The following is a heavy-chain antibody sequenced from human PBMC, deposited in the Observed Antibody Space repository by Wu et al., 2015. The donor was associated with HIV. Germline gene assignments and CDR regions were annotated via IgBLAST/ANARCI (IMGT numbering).Heavy chain of an antibody. CDR2: IVVGSGNT. J-gene: IGHJ3*02. CDR3: AREPRGRDYDPGGAFDI. D-gene: IGHD3-22*01. Sequence: QMQLVQSGPEVKKPGTSVKVSCKASGLTFTSSAMQWVRQARGQRLEWIGWIVVGSGNTNYAQKFQERVTITRDMSTSTVYMELSSLRSEDTAVYYCAREPRGRDYDPGGAFDIWGQGTMVTVSS. CDR1: GLTFTSSA. V-gene: IGHV1-58*02.